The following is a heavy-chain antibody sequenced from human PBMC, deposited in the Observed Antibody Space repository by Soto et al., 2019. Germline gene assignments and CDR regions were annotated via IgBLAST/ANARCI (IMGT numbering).Heavy chain of an antibody. Sequence: AGGSLRLSCAASGFTFSSYGMHWVRQAPGKGLEWVAVIWYDGSNKYYADSVRGRFTISRDNSKNTLYLQMNSLRAEDTAVYYCARDQEWLERYYFDYWGQGTLVTVSS. J-gene: IGHJ4*02. CDR1: GFTFSSYG. CDR2: IWYDGSNK. V-gene: IGHV3-33*01. D-gene: IGHD6-19*01. CDR3: ARDQEWLERYYFDY.